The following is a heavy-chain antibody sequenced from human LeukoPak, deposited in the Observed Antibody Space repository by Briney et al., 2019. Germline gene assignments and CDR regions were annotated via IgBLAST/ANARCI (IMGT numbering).Heavy chain of an antibody. J-gene: IGHJ3*02. V-gene: IGHV3-23*01. CDR3: AKDYYFDTDAYSWSSPGWHPFDI. Sequence: PGGSLRLSCTASGFTFSNSAMNWVRQAPGKGLEWVSTISRSGDSTYYADSVKGRFTISRDHSKNTLYLQMNSLTVEDTAIYYCAKDYYFDTDAYSWSSPGWHPFDIWGQGTMATASS. D-gene: IGHD3-22*01. CDR1: GFTFSNSA. CDR2: ISRSGDST.